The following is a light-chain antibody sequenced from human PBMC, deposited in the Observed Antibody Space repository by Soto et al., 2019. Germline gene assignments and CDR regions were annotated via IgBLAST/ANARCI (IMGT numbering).Light chain of an antibody. Sequence: DIQMTHSPSTLSASVGDRVTITCRASQSISSWLAWYQQKPGKAPKLLIYKASSLESGVPSRFSGSGSGTEFTLTISSLQPDDFATYYCQQYNSYSLRTFGQGTKVDNK. CDR1: QSISSW. V-gene: IGKV1-5*03. J-gene: IGKJ1*01. CDR2: KAS. CDR3: QQYNSYSLRT.